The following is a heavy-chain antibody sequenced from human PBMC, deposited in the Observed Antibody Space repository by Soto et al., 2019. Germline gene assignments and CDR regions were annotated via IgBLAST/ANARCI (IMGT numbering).Heavy chain of an antibody. J-gene: IGHJ4*02. Sequence: GASVKVSCKSSGYTFTSYALHWVRQAPGQRLEWMGWINAGNGDTKYSQKFQGRVTITRDTSANTSYMELSSLRSEDTAVYYCARDNSGHDYWGQGTLVTVSS. CDR3: ARDNSGHDY. CDR2: INAGNGDT. V-gene: IGHV1-3*01. D-gene: IGHD6-19*01. CDR1: GYTFTSYA.